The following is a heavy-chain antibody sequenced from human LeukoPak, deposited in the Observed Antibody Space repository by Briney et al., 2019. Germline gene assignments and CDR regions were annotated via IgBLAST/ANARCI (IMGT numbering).Heavy chain of an antibody. V-gene: IGHV3-7*01. CDR1: GFTFSSYW. CDR2: IKQDGSEK. J-gene: IGHJ4*02. Sequence: GGSLRLSCAASGFTFSSYWMSWVRQAPGKVLEWVANIKQDGSEKYYVDSVKGRFTIARDNAKDSLDLQMNSLRAEDTAVYYCARVYGDYAPFYYFDYWGQGTLLTVSS. D-gene: IGHD4-17*01. CDR3: ARVYGDYAPFYYFDY.